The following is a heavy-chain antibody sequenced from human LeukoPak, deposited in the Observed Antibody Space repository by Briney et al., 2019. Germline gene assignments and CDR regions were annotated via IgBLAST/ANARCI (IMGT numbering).Heavy chain of an antibody. CDR3: ASLPDRYSGSYPIYYYGMDV. CDR2: INHSGST. CDR1: GGSFSGYY. Sequence: SETRSLTCAVYGGSFSGYYWSWIRQPPGKGLEWIGEINHSGSTNYNPSLKSRVTISVDTSKNQFSLKLSSVTAADTAVYYCASLPDRYSGSYPIYYYGMDVWGQGTTVTVSS. V-gene: IGHV4-34*01. J-gene: IGHJ6*02. D-gene: IGHD3-10*01.